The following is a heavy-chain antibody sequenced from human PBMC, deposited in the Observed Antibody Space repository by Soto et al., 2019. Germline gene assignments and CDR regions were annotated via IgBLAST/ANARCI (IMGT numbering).Heavy chain of an antibody. V-gene: IGHV3-23*01. CDR2: ISGSGGST. CDR1: GLTVSNNY. Sequence: WLSLRLSCAASGLTVSNNYMSWVRQAPGKGLEWVSAISGSGGSTYYADSVKGRFTISRDNSKNTLYLQMNSLRAEDTAVYYCAKSGWVEGVLYTGYYFDEWGQGTLVTVSS. CDR3: AKSGWVEGVLYTGYYFDE. J-gene: IGHJ4*02. D-gene: IGHD3-3*01.